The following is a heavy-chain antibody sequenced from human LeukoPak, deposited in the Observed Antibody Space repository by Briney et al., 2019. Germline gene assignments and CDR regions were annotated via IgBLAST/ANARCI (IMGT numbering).Heavy chain of an antibody. J-gene: IGHJ4*02. D-gene: IGHD6-19*01. Sequence: SETLSLTCTVSGGSISSSSYYWDWIRQPPGKGLEWIGSISYSGSTYYNPSLKSRVTISVDTSKNHFSLKLSSVTAADTAVYYCARGQFLYSTGWPSAIRFDYWGQGALVTVSS. CDR3: ARGQFLYSTGWPSAIRFDY. CDR1: GGSISSSSYY. V-gene: IGHV4-39*07. CDR2: ISYSGST.